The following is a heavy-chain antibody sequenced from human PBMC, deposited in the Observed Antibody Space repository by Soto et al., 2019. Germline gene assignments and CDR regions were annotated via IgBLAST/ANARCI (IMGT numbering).Heavy chain of an antibody. J-gene: IGHJ6*02. CDR3: AKDIGSSGWRDGGKYYYYGMDV. Sequence: EVQLVESGGGLVQPGRSLRLSCAASGFTFDDYAMHWVRQAPGKGLEWVSGISWNSGSIGYADSVKGRFTISRDNAKNSLYLQMNRLRAEDTVLYCCAKDIGSSGWRDGGKYYYYGMDVWGQGTTVTVSS. CDR2: ISWNSGSI. CDR1: GFTFDDYA. D-gene: IGHD6-13*01. V-gene: IGHV3-9*01.